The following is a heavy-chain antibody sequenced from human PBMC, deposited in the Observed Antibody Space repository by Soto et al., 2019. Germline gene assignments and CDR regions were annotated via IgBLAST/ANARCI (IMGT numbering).Heavy chain of an antibody. CDR2: IYHSGST. J-gene: IGHJ4*02. V-gene: IGHV4-4*01. D-gene: IGHD1-26*01. CDR3: ARDTRDGYYFEY. CDR1: GGSISSSNW. Sequence: TLSLTCAVSGGSISSSNWGSWVRQPPGKGLEWIGEIYHSGSTNYNPSLKSRVTISVDKSKNQFSLGLISVTAADTAVYFCARDTRDGYYFEYWGKGIMVTVSS.